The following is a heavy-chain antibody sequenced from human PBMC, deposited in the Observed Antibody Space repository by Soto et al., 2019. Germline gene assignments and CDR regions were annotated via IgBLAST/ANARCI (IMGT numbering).Heavy chain of an antibody. J-gene: IGHJ5*02. D-gene: IGHD6-25*01. V-gene: IGHV1-46*03. Sequence: VQLVQSGAEVGTPGASVKLSCKASGFPLSTSYMHWVRQAPGQGLEWVGRVDPSNNHVHYARNFEGRLTVTSDTSTSTIYMELRSLTFDDTALYYCAREQRETCWFDHWGQGTLVTVSS. CDR3: AREQRETCWFDH. CDR2: VDPSNNHV. CDR1: GFPLSTSY.